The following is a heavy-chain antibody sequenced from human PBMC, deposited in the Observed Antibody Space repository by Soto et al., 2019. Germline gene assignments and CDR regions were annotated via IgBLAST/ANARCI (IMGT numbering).Heavy chain of an antibody. CDR2: VSGGSGVT. Sequence: EVQLLESGGGLVQPGGSLRLSCAVSGFSFSTYGVTWVRQAPGKGLEWVSGVSGGSGVTHYADSVKGRFTITGDNSKNTVYLHMNSLRVEDTAVYYRAKWNGDGDYWGQGTLVTVSS. J-gene: IGHJ4*02. CDR3: AKWNGDGDY. D-gene: IGHD1-1*01. V-gene: IGHV3-23*01. CDR1: GFSFSTYG.